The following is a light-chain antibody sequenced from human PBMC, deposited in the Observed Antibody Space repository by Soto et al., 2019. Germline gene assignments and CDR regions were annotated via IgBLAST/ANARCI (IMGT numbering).Light chain of an antibody. J-gene: IGKJ1*01. V-gene: IGKV1-39*01. CDR3: QQSYTSPRT. Sequence: DIRMTQSPSSLPASVGARVTITCRASETISSYLNWYQQSPGKAPKLLIYAASTLHSVVPSRIRGSGSGTDFTLTITSLQPEDFATYYCQQSYTSPRTFGQGTKVDIK. CDR1: ETISSY. CDR2: AAS.